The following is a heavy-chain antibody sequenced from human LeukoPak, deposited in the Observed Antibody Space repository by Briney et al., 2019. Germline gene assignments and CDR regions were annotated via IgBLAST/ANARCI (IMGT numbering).Heavy chain of an antibody. Sequence: GEPLRISCKGSGSRFTSYWISGARQMPGKGREGMGRIDPRDSYTNYSPSFQGHVTISAEKSISTAYRKGMSLKASDTAMYYCARFRYSSSFDFHYWGQGTLVTVSS. CDR3: ARFRYSSSFDFHY. V-gene: IGHV5-10-1*01. CDR1: GSRFTSYW. J-gene: IGHJ4*02. CDR2: IDPRDSYT. D-gene: IGHD6-6*01.